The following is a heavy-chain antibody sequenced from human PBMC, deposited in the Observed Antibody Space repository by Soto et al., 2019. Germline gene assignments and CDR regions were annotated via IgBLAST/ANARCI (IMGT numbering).Heavy chain of an antibody. J-gene: IGHJ4*02. D-gene: IGHD6-6*01. CDR1: GLTFSSYA. CDR3: AKNIDHQLVPLADY. Sequence: SGGSLRLSCAASGLTFSSYAMSWVRQAPGKGLEWVSAISGSGGSTYYADSVKGRFTISRDNSKNTLYLQMNSLRAEDTAVYYCAKNIDHQLVPLADYWGQGTLVTVSS. V-gene: IGHV3-23*01. CDR2: ISGSGGST.